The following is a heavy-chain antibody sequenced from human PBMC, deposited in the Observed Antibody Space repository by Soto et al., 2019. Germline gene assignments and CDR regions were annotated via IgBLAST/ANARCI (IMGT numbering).Heavy chain of an antibody. CDR2: ITPIFGAA. CDR3: ARDEIAVANRVVMDV. CDR1: GGAFRRYT. V-gene: IGHV1-69*06. Sequence: QVQLVQSGAEVKKPGSSVKVSCKASGGAFRRYTISWVRQAPGQGLEWMGGITPIFGAANYAQKFEGRVTISADKSTNTAYMELSNLTSEDTAVYYCARDEIAVANRVVMDVWGQGTTVIVSS. D-gene: IGHD6-19*01. J-gene: IGHJ6*02.